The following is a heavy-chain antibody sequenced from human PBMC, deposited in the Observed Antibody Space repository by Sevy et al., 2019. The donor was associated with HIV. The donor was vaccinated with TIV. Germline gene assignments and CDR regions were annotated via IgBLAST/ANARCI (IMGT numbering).Heavy chain of an antibody. CDR3: AKGSCSGGSCARDYYYGMDV. CDR2: VSGSGRYT. D-gene: IGHD2-15*01. CDR1: EFTFSSYA. V-gene: IGHV3-23*01. J-gene: IGHJ6*02. Sequence: GGSLRLSCAASEFTFSSYAMSWVRQAPGKGLEWVSSVSGSGRYTYYADSVEGRFTISRDNSKNSLYVQMNSLRAEDTAVYVCAKGSCSGGSCARDYYYGMDVWGQGTTVTVSS.